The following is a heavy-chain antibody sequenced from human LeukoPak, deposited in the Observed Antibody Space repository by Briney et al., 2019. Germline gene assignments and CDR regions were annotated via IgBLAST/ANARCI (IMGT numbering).Heavy chain of an antibody. J-gene: IGHJ4*02. D-gene: IGHD2-21*02. Sequence: GGSLRLSCAAAGFTFSNYAMNWVRQAPEKGLEWVSVISAGSSSIQYADSVKGRFTNSRDNSKNTLYLQMNSLRAEDTAVYYCARDRCGGDCYYGDYWGQGTLVTVSS. CDR1: GFTFSNYA. V-gene: IGHV3-23*01. CDR2: ISAGSSSI. CDR3: ARDRCGGDCYYGDY.